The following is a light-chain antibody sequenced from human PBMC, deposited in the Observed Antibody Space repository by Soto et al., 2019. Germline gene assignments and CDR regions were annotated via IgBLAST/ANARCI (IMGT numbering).Light chain of an antibody. V-gene: IGLV2-14*01. CDR3: SSYTTSSTAV. CDR1: SRDVGGYDY. J-gene: IGLJ7*01. CDR2: EVS. Sequence: QSALTQPASVSGSPGQSITISCTGTSRDVGGYDYVSWYQQHPGKAPKLMIFEVSNRPSGISNRFSGSKSGNTASLTISGLQAEDEADYYCSSYTTSSTAVFGGGTQLTV.